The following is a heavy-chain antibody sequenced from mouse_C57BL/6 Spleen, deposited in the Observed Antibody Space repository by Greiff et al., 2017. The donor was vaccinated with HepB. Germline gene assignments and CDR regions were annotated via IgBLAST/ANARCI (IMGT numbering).Heavy chain of an antibody. D-gene: IGHD1-2*01. J-gene: IGHJ4*01. CDR2: ISYDGSN. CDR3: ASGYVGGAMDY. CDR1: GYSITSGYY. V-gene: IGHV3-6*01. Sequence: EVKLQESGPGLVKPSQSLSLTCSVTGYSITSGYYWNWIRQFPGNKLEWMGYISYDGSNNYNPSLKNRISITRDTSKNQFFLKLNSVTTEDTATYYCASGYVGGAMDYWGQGTSVTVSS.